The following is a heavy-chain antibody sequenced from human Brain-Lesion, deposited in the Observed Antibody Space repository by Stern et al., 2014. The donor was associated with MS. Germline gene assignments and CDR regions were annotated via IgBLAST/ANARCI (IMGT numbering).Heavy chain of an antibody. CDR3: ARVYNTIYGIVTQRGSGMDV. D-gene: IGHD3-3*01. V-gene: IGHV3-7*01. CDR1: GFTFGNYW. J-gene: IGHJ6*02. Sequence: EVQLVESGGGLVQPGGSLTISCTAAGFTFGNYWMTWVRQAPGKGPEWVANIKEDGNEKNYVDSVKGRFTISRDNARNSLYLQMNSLRVEDTALYYCARVYNTIYGIVTQRGSGMDVWGQGTTVIVSS. CDR2: IKEDGNEK.